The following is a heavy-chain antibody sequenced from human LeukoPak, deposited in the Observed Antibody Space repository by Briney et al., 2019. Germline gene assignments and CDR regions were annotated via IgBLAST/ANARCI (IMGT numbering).Heavy chain of an antibody. CDR3: ARGVAAAGSRSWFDP. Sequence: SETLSLTCAVYGGSFSGYYWSWIRQPPGKGLEWIGEINHSGSTNYNPSLKSRVTISVDTSKNQFSLKLSSVTAADTAVYYCARGVAAAGSRSWFDPWGQGTLVTVSS. J-gene: IGHJ5*02. CDR1: GGSFSGYY. CDR2: INHSGST. V-gene: IGHV4-34*01. D-gene: IGHD6-13*01.